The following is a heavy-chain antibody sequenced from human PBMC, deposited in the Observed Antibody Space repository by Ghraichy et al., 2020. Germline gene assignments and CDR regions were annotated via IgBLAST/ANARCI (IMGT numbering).Heavy chain of an antibody. CDR2: ISYDGSNK. Sequence: GGSLRPSCAASGFTFSSYAMHWVRQAPGKGLEWVAVISYDGSNKYYADSVKGRFTISRDNSKNTLYLQMNSLRAEDTAVYYCARGPAFEYYYYGMDVWGQGTTVTVSS. CDR3: ARGPAFEYYYYGMDV. J-gene: IGHJ6*02. V-gene: IGHV3-30*01. D-gene: IGHD3-16*01. CDR1: GFTFSSYA.